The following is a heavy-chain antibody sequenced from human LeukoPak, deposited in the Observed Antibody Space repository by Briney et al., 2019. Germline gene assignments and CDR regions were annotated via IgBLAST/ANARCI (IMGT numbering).Heavy chain of an antibody. Sequence: PGESLKISCQGSGYSFTSYWIGWVRQMPGKGLEWMGIIYPGDSDTRYSPSFQGQVTISADKSISTAYLQWSSLKASDTAMYYCARHARFLDYYYGMDVWGQGTTVTVSS. J-gene: IGHJ6*02. CDR2: IYPGDSDT. D-gene: IGHD3-3*01. CDR1: GYSFTSYW. CDR3: ARHARFLDYYYGMDV. V-gene: IGHV5-51*01.